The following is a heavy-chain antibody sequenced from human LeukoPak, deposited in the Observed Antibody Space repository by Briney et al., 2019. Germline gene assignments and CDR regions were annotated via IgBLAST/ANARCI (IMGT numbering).Heavy chain of an antibody. J-gene: IGHJ6*03. CDR3: ARVRVVAGTGYYYMDV. V-gene: IGHV4-61*02. D-gene: IGHD6-19*01. CDR2: IYTSGST. Sequence: SETLSLTCTVSGGSISSGSYYWSWIRQPAGKGLEWIGRIYTSGSTNYNPSLKSRVTISVDTSKNQFSLKLSSVTAADTAVYYCARVRVVAGTGYYYMDVWGKGTTVTVSS. CDR1: GGSISSGSYY.